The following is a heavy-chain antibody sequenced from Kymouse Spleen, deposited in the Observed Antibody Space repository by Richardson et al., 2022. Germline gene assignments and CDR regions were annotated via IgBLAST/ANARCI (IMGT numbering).Heavy chain of an antibody. Sequence: QVQLQQWGAGLLKPSETLSLTCAVYGGSFSGYYWSWIRQPPGKGLEWIGEINHSGSTNYNPSLKSRVTISVDTSKNQFSLKLSSVTAADTAVYYCASIAVAGTDYFDYWGQGTLVTVSS. CDR2: INHSGST. J-gene: IGHJ4*02. D-gene: IGHD6-19*01. CDR3: ASIAVAGTDYFDY. CDR1: GGSFSGYY. V-gene: IGHV4-34*01.